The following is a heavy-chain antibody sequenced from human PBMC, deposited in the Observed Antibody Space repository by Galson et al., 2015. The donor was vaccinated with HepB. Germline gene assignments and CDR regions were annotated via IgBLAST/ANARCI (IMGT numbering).Heavy chain of an antibody. J-gene: IGHJ6*02. D-gene: IGHD2-15*01. CDR3: AKNRVAEIIVVVAALDA. CDR2: ISYDGSNK. V-gene: IGHV3-30*18. CDR1: GITFSSYG. Sequence: SLRLSCAVSGITFSSYGMHWVRQAPGKGLEWVAVISYDGSNKYYADSVKGRFTISRDNSKNTLYLQMNSLRAEDTAVYYCAKNRVAEIIVVVAALDAWGQGTTVTVSS.